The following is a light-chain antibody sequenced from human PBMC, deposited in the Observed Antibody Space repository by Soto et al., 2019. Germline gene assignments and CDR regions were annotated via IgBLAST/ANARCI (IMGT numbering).Light chain of an antibody. Sequence: EIVLTQSPATLSLSPGERATLSCRASQTVGISLAWYQHKPGQPPRLLIYGASSRATGIPDRFSGSGSGTDFTLTICRLEPEDFAVYYAQQYGSSGRFCQGTKVDI. J-gene: IGKJ1*01. CDR3: QQYGSSGR. CDR2: GAS. V-gene: IGKV3-20*01. CDR1: QTVGIS.